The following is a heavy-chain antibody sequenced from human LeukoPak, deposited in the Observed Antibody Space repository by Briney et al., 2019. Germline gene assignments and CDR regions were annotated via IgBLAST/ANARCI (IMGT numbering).Heavy chain of an antibody. J-gene: IGHJ5*02. V-gene: IGHV3-7*05. Sequence: GGSLRLSCAASGFTFSSYWMTWVRQAPGTGLQWVANIKPDGGEKYYVDSVKGRFTISRDNAKNSLYLEMNSLRPEDTAVYYCVRGSSGTAVRGISWAWFDPWGQGTLVTVSS. D-gene: IGHD3-10*01. CDR2: IKPDGGEK. CDR1: GFTFSSYW. CDR3: VRGSSGTAVRGISWAWFDP.